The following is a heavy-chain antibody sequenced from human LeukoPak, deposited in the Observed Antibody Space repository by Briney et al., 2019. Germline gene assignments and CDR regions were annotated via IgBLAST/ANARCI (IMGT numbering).Heavy chain of an antibody. V-gene: IGHV3-7*01. J-gene: IGHJ6*02. CDR2: IKEDGSES. CDR1: GFTFGEFW. CDR3: ARTGDSYGMDV. Sequence: GGSLRLSCAASGFTFGEFWMAWVRQTPGMGLEWVADIKEDGSESFYVDSVKGRFTISRDNAKNSLYLQMNSLRAEDTAVYYCARTGDSYGMDVWGQGTTVTVSS. D-gene: IGHD7-27*01.